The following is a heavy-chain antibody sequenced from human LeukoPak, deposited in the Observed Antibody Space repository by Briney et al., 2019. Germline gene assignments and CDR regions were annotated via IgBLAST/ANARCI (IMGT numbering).Heavy chain of an antibody. CDR3: ARDLTGRSYFDY. CDR1: GFTFSSYG. D-gene: IGHD3-9*01. V-gene: IGHV3-33*01. CDR2: IWYDGSNK. J-gene: IGHJ4*02. Sequence: GGSLRLSCAASGFTFSSYGMHWVRQAPGKGLEWVAVIWYDGSNKYYADSVKGRFTISRDNSKNTLYLQMNSLRAEDTAVYYCARDLTGRSYFDYWGQGTLVTVSS.